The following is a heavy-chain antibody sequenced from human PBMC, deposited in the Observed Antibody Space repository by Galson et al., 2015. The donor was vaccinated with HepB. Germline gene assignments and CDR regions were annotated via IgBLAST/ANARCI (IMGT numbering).Heavy chain of an antibody. D-gene: IGHD2-2*01. V-gene: IGHV3-30*04. CDR2: ISQDGINH. J-gene: IGHJ4*02. Sequence: SLRLSCAASGFTFSSYAMHWVRQAPGKGLEWVALISQDGINHYHADSVKGRFTISRDNSKNTLYLHMNSLRAEDTAVYYCAKSAPRGFCTTTTCYVDYWGQGTLVIVSS. CDR1: GFTFSSYA. CDR3: AKSAPRGFCTTTTCYVDY.